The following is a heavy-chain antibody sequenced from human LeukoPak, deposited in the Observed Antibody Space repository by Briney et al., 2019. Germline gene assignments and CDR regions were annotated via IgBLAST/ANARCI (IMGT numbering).Heavy chain of an antibody. Sequence: PSETLSLTCTVSGGSISGYYWSWIRQPPGEGLEWIGYIYYSGSTNYNPSLKSRVTVSVDTSKNQFSLKLSSVTAADTAVYYCARDIVVVVAARNYYYMDVWGKGTTVTVSS. J-gene: IGHJ6*03. CDR2: IYYSGST. CDR3: ARDIVVVVAARNYYYMDV. D-gene: IGHD2-15*01. V-gene: IGHV4-59*12. CDR1: GGSISGYY.